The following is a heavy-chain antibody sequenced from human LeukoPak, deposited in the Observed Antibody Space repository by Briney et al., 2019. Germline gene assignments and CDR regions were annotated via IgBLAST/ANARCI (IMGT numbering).Heavy chain of an antibody. CDR1: GFPFSSYG. Sequence: HPGGSLLLSCAASGFPFSSYGMHWVRPAPGKGLEWVAVISYDGSNKYYADSVKGRFTISRDNSKNTLYLEMNSLRDEDTAVYYCAKEDDLEWLVYWGQGTLVTVSS. D-gene: IGHD3-3*01. CDR3: AKEDDLEWLVY. V-gene: IGHV3-30*18. CDR2: ISYDGSNK. J-gene: IGHJ4*02.